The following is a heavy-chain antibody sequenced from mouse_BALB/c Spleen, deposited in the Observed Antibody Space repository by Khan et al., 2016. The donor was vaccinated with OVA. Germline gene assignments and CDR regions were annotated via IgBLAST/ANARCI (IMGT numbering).Heavy chain of an antibody. CDR3: ARSYGSDFDY. Sequence: VQLKESGPELVKPGASVKISCKASGYSFTGYFIHWVMQSHGKSLEWIGRINPHIGETFYNQKFRGKATLTVEESSSTAHMQLRSLASEDSAVYLCARSYGSDFDYWGQGTTLTVSS. CDR2: INPHIGET. V-gene: IGHV1-20*02. D-gene: IGHD1-1*01. CDR1: GYSFTGYF. J-gene: IGHJ2*01.